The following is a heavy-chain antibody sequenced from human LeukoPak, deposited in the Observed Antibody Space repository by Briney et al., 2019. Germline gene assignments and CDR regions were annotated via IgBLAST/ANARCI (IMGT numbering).Heavy chain of an antibody. CDR2: ISISSNYI. CDR1: GFTFSRYS. CDR3: ARGSRFGVVERDAFDI. Sequence: PGGSLRLSCAASGFTFSRYSMNWVRQAPGKGLEWVSSISISSNYIYYADSVKGRFTISRDNAKNSLFLQVNSLRAEDTAMYYCARGSRFGVVERDAFDIWGQGTMVTVS. J-gene: IGHJ3*02. V-gene: IGHV3-21*01. D-gene: IGHD3-3*01.